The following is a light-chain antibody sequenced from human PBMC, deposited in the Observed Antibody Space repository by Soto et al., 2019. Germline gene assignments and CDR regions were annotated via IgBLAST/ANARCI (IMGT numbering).Light chain of an antibody. CDR3: HQYDSSLT. CDR2: GAS. J-gene: IGKJ1*01. V-gene: IGKV3-20*01. CDR1: QSISSSF. Sequence: EIVLTQSPGSLSLSPGERATLSCRASQSISSSFFAWYQQKPGQAPRLLIYGASRRATGVPDRFTGSGSGTDFTLTISRLEPEDFAVYYCHQYDSSLTFGLGTKVDIK.